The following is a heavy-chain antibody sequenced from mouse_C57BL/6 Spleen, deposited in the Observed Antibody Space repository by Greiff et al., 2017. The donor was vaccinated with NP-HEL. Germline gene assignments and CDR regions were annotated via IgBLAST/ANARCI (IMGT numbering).Heavy chain of an antibody. D-gene: IGHD3-2*02. V-gene: IGHV1-7*01. Sequence: QVQLQQSGAELAKPGASVKLSCKASGYTFTSYWMHWVKQRPGQGLEWIGYINPSSGYTKYNQKFKDKATLTADKSSSTAYMQLSSLTYEESAVYYCARSTAQATAWFAYWGQGTLVTVSA. J-gene: IGHJ3*01. CDR3: ARSTAQATAWFAY. CDR1: GYTFTSYW. CDR2: INPSSGYT.